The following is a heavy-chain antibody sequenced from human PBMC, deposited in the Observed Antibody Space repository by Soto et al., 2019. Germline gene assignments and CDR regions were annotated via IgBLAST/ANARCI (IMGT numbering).Heavy chain of an antibody. V-gene: IGHV4-59*08. CDR3: ARHPGGYVDY. CDR2: IHYSGST. D-gene: IGHD3-16*01. J-gene: IGHJ4*02. Sequence: QVQLQESGPGLVKPSETLSLTCTVPGGSISRYYWTWIRQPPGKGLEWIGYIHYSGSTNYNPSLKSRVTISVDTSKNQFSLKLSSVTAADTAVYYCARHPGGYVDYWGQGTLVTVSS. CDR1: GGSISRYY.